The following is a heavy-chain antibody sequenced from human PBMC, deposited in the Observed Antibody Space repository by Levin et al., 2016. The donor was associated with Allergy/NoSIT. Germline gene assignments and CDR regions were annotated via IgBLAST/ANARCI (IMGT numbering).Heavy chain of an antibody. Sequence: ASVKVSCKASGYTFTSYDINWVRQATGQGLEWMGWMNPNSGNTGYAQKFQGRVTMTRNTSISTAYMELSSLRSEDTAVYYCARSHRAGYCSGGSCYSGGFLGYYYYGMDVWGQGTTVTVSS. CDR1: GYTFTSYD. J-gene: IGHJ6*02. D-gene: IGHD2-15*01. CDR3: ARSHRAGYCSGGSCYSGGFLGYYYYGMDV. V-gene: IGHV1-8*01. CDR2: MNPNSGNT.